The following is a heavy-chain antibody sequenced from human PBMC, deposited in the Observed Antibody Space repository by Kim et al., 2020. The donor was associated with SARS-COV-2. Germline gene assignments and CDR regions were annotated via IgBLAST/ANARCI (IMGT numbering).Heavy chain of an antibody. V-gene: IGHV4-34*01. J-gene: IGHJ4*02. CDR3: ARDGVRGKVIDY. CDR2: INHSGST. CDR1: GGSFSGYS. D-gene: IGHD3-10*01. Sequence: SETLSLTCVVYGGSFSGYSWSWIRQPPGKGLEWIGEINHSGSTNYNPSLKSRVTISVDTSKNQFSLKLSSVTAADTAVYYCARDGVRGKVIDYWGQRTLVTVSS.